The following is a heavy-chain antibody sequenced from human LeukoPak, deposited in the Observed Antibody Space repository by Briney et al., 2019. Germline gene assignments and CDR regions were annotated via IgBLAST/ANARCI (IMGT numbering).Heavy chain of an antibody. D-gene: IGHD3-9*01. CDR3: ARDFDWLFHCFDY. CDR2: ISSSSSTI. Sequence: GGSLRLSCAASGFTFSSYSMNWVRQAPGKGLEWVSYISSSSSTIYYADSVKGRFTISRDNAKNSLYLQMNSLRAEDTAVYYCARDFDWLFHCFDYWGQGTLVTVSS. CDR1: GFTFSSYS. V-gene: IGHV3-48*04. J-gene: IGHJ4*02.